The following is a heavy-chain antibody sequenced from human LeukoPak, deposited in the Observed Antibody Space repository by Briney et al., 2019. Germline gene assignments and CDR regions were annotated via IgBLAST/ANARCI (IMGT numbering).Heavy chain of an antibody. V-gene: IGHV3-20*04. CDR1: GLTFDDYG. Sequence: AGGSLRLSCAASGLTFDDYGMSWVRQAPGKGLEWVSGISWNGGSTGYTDSVKGRFTISRDNAKNSLYLQMNSLRAEDTAFYYCARDGSGSFSGYYYYMDVWGKGTTVTVSS. J-gene: IGHJ6*03. CDR2: ISWNGGST. CDR3: ARDGSGSFSGYYYYMDV. D-gene: IGHD1-26*01.